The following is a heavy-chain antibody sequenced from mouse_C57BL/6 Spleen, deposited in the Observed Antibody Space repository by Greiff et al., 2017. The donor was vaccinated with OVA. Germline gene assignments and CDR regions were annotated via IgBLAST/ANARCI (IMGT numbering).Heavy chain of an antibody. V-gene: IGHV1-50*01. J-gene: IGHJ1*03. CDR3: ARSGGNSYFDV. Sequence: QVQLQQSGAELVKPGASVKLSCKASGYTFTSYWMQWVKQRPGQGLEWIGEIDPSDSYTNYNQKFKGKATLTVDTSSSTAYMQLSSLTSEDSAVYYCARSGGNSYFDVWGTGTTVTVSS. D-gene: IGHD2-1*01. CDR1: GYTFTSYW. CDR2: IDPSDSYT.